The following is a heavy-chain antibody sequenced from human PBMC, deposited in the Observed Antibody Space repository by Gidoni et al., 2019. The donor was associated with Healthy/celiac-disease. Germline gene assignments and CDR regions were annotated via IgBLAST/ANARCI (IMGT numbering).Heavy chain of an antibody. CDR2: ISSSSSYT. CDR1: GFTFSDYY. Sequence: QVQLVESGGGLVKPGGSLRLSCAASGFTFSDYYMSWIRQAPGKGLEWVSYISSSSSYTNYADSVKGRFTISRDNAKNSLYLQMNSLRAEDTAVYYCARDFYASEGDAFDIWGQGTMVTVSS. D-gene: IGHD2-2*01. J-gene: IGHJ3*02. V-gene: IGHV3-11*06. CDR3: ARDFYASEGDAFDI.